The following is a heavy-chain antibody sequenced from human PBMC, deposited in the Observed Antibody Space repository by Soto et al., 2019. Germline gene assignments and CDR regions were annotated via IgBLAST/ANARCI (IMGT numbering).Heavy chain of an antibody. V-gene: IGHV4-59*08. CDR1: GGSINNYY. Sequence: SETLSLTCTVSGGSINNYYWSWIRLPPGKGLEWIGYIYYSGSTNYNPSLKSRVTIPVDTSKNQFSLKLTSVTAADTAVYYCARRQANGSGSSYLDYWGQGTLVTVSS. J-gene: IGHJ4*02. CDR2: IYYSGST. D-gene: IGHD3-10*01. CDR3: ARRQANGSGSSYLDY.